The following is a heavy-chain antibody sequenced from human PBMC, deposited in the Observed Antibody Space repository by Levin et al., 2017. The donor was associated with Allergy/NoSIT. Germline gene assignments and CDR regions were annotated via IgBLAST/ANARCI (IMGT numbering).Heavy chain of an antibody. Sequence: KASETLSLTCAVYGGSFSGYYWSWIRQPPGKGLEWIGEINHSGSTNYNPSLKRRVTISVDTSKNQFSLKLSSVTAADTAVYYCARGLLTIFGVVGQKRRIYYFDYWGQGTLVTVSS. V-gene: IGHV4-34*01. J-gene: IGHJ4*02. CDR2: INHSGST. CDR3: ARGLLTIFGVVGQKRRIYYFDY. D-gene: IGHD3-3*01. CDR1: GGSFSGYY.